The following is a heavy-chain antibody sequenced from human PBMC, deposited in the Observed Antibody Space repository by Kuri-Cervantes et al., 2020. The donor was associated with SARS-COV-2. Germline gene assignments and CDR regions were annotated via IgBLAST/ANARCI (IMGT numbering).Heavy chain of an antibody. V-gene: IGHV3-15*01. CDR3: TTGGAI. CDR1: GFTFSSYS. Sequence: GESLKISCAASGFTFSSYSMNWVRQAPGKGLEWVGRIKSKTDGGTTDYAAPVKGRFTISRDDSKNRLFLQMNSLKTEDTAVYYCTTGGAIWGQGTKVTVSS. CDR2: IKSKTDGGTT. J-gene: IGHJ3*02.